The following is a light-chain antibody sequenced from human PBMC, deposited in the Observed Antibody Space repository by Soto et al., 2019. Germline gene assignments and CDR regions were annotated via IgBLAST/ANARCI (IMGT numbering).Light chain of an antibody. J-gene: IGKJ4*01. Sequence: VMTPSPDSLAVSLCERATMNCKCSRSVLYKSNNKNHLAWYQQKPGQPPQLIIYWASTRESGVPERFSGSGSGTDFTLTISSLEAEDVAFYWCQQYFDVPFTFGGGTKVDI. V-gene: IGKV4-1*01. CDR3: QQYFDVPFT. CDR2: WAS. CDR1: RSVLYKSNNKNH.